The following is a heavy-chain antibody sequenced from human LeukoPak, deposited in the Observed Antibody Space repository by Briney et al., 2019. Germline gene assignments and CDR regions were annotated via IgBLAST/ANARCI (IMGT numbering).Heavy chain of an antibody. J-gene: IGHJ4*02. CDR1: GYTFTSYY. D-gene: IGHD5-18*01. CDR3: ARDRSSSGYGYYFDY. Sequence: ASVKVSCKASGYTFTSYYMHWVRQAPGQGLEWMGIINPSGGSTSYAQKFQGRVTMTRDMSTSTVYMELSSLRSEDTAVYYCARDRSSSGYGYYFDYWGQGTLVTVS. CDR2: INPSGGST. V-gene: IGHV1-46*01.